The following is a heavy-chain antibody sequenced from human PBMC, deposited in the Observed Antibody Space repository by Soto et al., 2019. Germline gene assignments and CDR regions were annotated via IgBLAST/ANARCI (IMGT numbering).Heavy chain of an antibody. CDR2: IDSDGRST. D-gene: IGHD2-15*01. CDR3: ARGGIGYCSGGTCFHTAFDI. J-gene: IGHJ3*02. V-gene: IGHV3-74*01. Sequence: GGSLRLSCAASGFTFSSYWMHWVRQAPGKGLVLVSHIDSDGRSTTYADFVKGRFTISRDNAKNSLYVQMNSLRVEDTAVYYCARGGIGYCSGGTCFHTAFDIWGQGSMVTVSS. CDR1: GFTFSSYW.